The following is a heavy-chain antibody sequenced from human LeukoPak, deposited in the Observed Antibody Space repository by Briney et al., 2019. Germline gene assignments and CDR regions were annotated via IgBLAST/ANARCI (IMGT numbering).Heavy chain of an antibody. D-gene: IGHD6-19*01. Sequence: SETLSLTCTASGGSISSYYWSWIRQPPGKGLEWIGYIYYSGSTNYNPSLKSRVTISVDTSKNQFSLKLSSVTAADTAVYYCARAQPYSSGWYYFDYWGQGTLVTVSS. CDR1: GGSISSYY. CDR2: IYYSGST. CDR3: ARAQPYSSGWYYFDY. V-gene: IGHV4-59*01. J-gene: IGHJ4*02.